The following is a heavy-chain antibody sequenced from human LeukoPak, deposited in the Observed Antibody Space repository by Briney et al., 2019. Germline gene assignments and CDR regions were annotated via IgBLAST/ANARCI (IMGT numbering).Heavy chain of an antibody. Sequence: GESLKISCKGSGYSFTGYWIGWVRQMPGKGLEWMGIIYPGDSDTRYSPSFQGQVTISADKSISTAYLQWSSLKASDTAMYYCARLRYCGGDCYNSGFDYWGQGTLVTVSS. V-gene: IGHV5-51*01. CDR3: ARLRYCGGDCYNSGFDY. CDR2: IYPGDSDT. CDR1: GYSFTGYW. D-gene: IGHD2-21*02. J-gene: IGHJ4*02.